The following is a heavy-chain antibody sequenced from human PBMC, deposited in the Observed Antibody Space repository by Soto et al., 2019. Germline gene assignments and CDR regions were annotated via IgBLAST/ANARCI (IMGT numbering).Heavy chain of an antibody. CDR3: AKDGGVVIYDAFDI. Sequence: GGSLRLSCAASGFSFDNYGMHWVRQAPGKGLEWVSGISWNSGSIGYADSVKGRFTISRDNAKKSLYLQMNSLRAEDTALYYCAKDGGVVIYDAFDIWGQGTMVTVSS. CDR2: ISWNSGSI. CDR1: GFSFDNYG. J-gene: IGHJ3*02. V-gene: IGHV3-9*01. D-gene: IGHD3-3*01.